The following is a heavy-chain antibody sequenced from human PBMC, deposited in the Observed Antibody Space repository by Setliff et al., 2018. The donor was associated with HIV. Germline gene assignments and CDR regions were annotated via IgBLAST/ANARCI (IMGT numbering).Heavy chain of an antibody. Sequence: ASVKVSCKASGYTFTGYYMHWVRQAPGQRLEWMGEINADNGNTQYSQKFQGRVTITRDTSANTVYMELSSLKSEDTGVYYCVSELPGSTWGQGTLVTVSS. CDR2: INADNGNT. J-gene: IGHJ4*02. D-gene: IGHD3-10*01. V-gene: IGHV1-3*01. CDR3: VSELPGST. CDR1: GYTFTGYY.